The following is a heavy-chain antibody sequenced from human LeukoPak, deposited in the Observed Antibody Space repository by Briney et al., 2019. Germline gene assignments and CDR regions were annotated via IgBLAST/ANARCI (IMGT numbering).Heavy chain of an antibody. Sequence: ASVTVSCKATGYTHTSHGISWVRPAPGQGLAWMGLICSYNGNTNYAQKLQGRVTMTTDTSTSTAYMELRSLRSDDTAVYYCARDTGLYCSGGSCYYDYWGQGTLVTVSS. J-gene: IGHJ4*02. CDR2: ICSYNGNT. V-gene: IGHV1-18*01. CDR1: GYTHTSHG. D-gene: IGHD2-15*01. CDR3: ARDTGLYCSGGSCYYDY.